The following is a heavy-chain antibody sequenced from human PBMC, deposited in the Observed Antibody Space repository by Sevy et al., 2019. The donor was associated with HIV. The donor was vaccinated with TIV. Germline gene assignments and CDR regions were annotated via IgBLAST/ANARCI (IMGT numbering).Heavy chain of an antibody. CDR3: ARDAGATNSGDYKCAFDY. V-gene: IGHV3-30-3*01. CDR1: GFTFSRYA. D-gene: IGHD3-3*01. CDR2: ISYNGNYT. J-gene: IGHJ4*02. Sequence: GGSRRLSCAASGFTFSRYAMHWVRQAPGKGLEWLGPISYNGNYTYYADSVKGRFTISRDNSKNTLYLQMNSLRAEDTAVYYCARDAGATNSGDYKCAFDYWGQGTLVTVSS.